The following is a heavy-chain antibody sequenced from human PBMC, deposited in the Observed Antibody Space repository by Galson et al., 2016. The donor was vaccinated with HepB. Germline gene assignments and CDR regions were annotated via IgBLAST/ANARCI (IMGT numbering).Heavy chain of an antibody. V-gene: IGHV3-30-3*02. CDR1: GFTFSDNA. CDR3: WKSYVDHIY. Sequence: SLRLSCAASGFTFSDNAMHWVRQAPGKGLEWVALISYDGSNKYYADSVKGRFTISKDDSMDTLYLQMDSLRVEDTAVYYCWKSYVDHIYWGQGTLVAVSS. D-gene: IGHD4-17*01. J-gene: IGHJ4*02. CDR2: ISYDGSNK.